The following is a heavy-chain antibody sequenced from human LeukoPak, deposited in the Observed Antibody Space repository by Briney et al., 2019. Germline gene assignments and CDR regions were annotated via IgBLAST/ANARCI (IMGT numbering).Heavy chain of an antibody. D-gene: IGHD3-16*02. V-gene: IGHV1-24*01. CDR1: GYTLTELS. Sequence: ASVKVSCKVSGYTLTELSMHWVPQAPGKGLEWMGGFDPEDGETIYAQKVQGRVTMTEDTSTDTAYMEMSSMRSEDTAVYYCAALDMITFGGVIVRSWFDPWGQGTLVTVSS. CDR2: FDPEDGET. J-gene: IGHJ5*02. CDR3: AALDMITFGGVIVRSWFDP.